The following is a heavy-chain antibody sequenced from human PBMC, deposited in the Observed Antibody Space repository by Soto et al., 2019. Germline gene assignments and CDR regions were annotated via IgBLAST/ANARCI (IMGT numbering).Heavy chain of an antibody. CDR1: GFTVSSNY. CDR2: IYSGGST. CDR3: AIWFGELSLDY. Sequence: GGSLRLSCAASGFTVSSNYMSWVRQAPGKGLEWVSVIYSGGSTYYADSVKGRFTISRDNSKNTLYLQMNSLRAEDTAVYYCAIWFGELSLDYWGQGTLVTVSS. J-gene: IGHJ4*02. V-gene: IGHV3-66*01. D-gene: IGHD3-10*01.